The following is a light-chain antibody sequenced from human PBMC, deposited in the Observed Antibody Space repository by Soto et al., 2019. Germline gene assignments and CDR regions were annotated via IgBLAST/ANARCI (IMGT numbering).Light chain of an antibody. Sequence: DIQMTQSPSSLSASVGDRVTITCRASQSISSYLNWYQQKPGKAPKLLIYAASSLQSGVPSRFSGSGSGTDFTLTISSLLPEDFATYYCLQDYTYPWTFGQGTKVDIK. J-gene: IGKJ1*01. CDR3: LQDYTYPWT. V-gene: IGKV1-39*01. CDR2: AAS. CDR1: QSISSY.